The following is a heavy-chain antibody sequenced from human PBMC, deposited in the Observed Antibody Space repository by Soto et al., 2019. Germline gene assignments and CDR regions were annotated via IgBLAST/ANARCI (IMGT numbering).Heavy chain of an antibody. Sequence: QVQLQESGPGLVKPSQTLSLTCTVSGGSISSGDYYWSWIRQPPGKGLEWIGYIYNSGSTYYNPSLLSRVTISVDTSRNQFSLKLSTVTAADTDVYYCARDTGSYLAGPPDPWGQGTLVPVSS. D-gene: IGHD2-21*01. J-gene: IGHJ5*02. CDR1: GGSISSGDYY. CDR2: IYNSGST. CDR3: ARDTGSYLAGPPDP. V-gene: IGHV4-30-4*01.